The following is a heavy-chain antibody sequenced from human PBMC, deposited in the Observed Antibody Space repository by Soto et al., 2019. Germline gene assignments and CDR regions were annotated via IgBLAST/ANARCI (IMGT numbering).Heavy chain of an antibody. V-gene: IGHV2-70*01. CDR2: IDWDDDK. CDR3: ARIITMVRGVISDYYYYGMDV. CDR1: GFSLSTSGMC. J-gene: IGHJ6*02. Sequence: SGPTLVNPTQTLTLTCTFSGFSLSTSGMCVSWIRQPPGKALEWLALIDWDDDKYYSTSLKTRLTISKDTSKNQVVLTMTNMDPVDTATYYCARIITMVRGVISDYYYYGMDVWGQGTTVTVS. D-gene: IGHD3-10*01.